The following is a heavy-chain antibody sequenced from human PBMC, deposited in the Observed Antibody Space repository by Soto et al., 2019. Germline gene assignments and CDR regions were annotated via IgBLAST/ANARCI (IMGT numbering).Heavy chain of an antibody. D-gene: IGHD3-9*01. V-gene: IGHV3-30-3*01. CDR1: GFTFANYP. J-gene: IGHJ4*02. Sequence: QVQLLQSGGGAVQPGTSLTLSCAATGFTFANYPMHWVRQGPDKGLEWLALLSEDGSSQYFADSVKGRFTVNRDNSKNTLYLHLNGLRREDAAVYHCARCRNAKYYDIWGQGSLVSV. CDR3: ARCRNAKYYDI. CDR2: LSEDGSSQ.